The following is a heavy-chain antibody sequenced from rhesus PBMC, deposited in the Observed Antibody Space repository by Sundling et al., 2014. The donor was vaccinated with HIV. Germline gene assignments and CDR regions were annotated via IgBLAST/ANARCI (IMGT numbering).Heavy chain of an antibody. CDR3: ASGWAAAGAYGLDS. Sequence: QVKLQQWGEGLVKPSETLSLTCAVYGGSISDLYYWSWIRQPPGKALEWIGYIYANSASTNYNPSLKNRVTISKDTSKNQFSLKLGSVTAADTAVYYCASGWAAAGAYGLDSWGQGVVVTVSS. CDR2: IYANSAST. CDR1: GGSISDLYY. J-gene: IGHJ6*01. V-gene: IGHV4-73*01. D-gene: IGHD6-31*01.